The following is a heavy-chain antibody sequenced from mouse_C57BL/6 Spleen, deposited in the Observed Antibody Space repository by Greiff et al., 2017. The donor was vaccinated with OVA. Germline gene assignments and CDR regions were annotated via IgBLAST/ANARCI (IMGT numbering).Heavy chain of an antibody. CDR3: TSAYDGYYVSDY. V-gene: IGHV1-5*01. D-gene: IGHD2-3*01. CDR1: GYTFTSYW. J-gene: IGHJ2*01. Sequence: EVKLVESGTVLARPGASVKMSCKTSGYTFTSYWMHWVKQRPGQGLEWIGAIYPGNSDNSYNQKFKGKAKLTAVTSASTAYMELSILTNEDSAVYYCTSAYDGYYVSDYWGQGTTLTVSS. CDR2: IYPGNSDN.